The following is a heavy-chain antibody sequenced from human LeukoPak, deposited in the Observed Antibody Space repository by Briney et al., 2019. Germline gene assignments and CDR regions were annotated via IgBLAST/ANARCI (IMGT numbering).Heavy chain of an antibody. D-gene: IGHD7-27*01. CDR3: ARPTPGTGVGDY. J-gene: IGHJ4*02. CDR2: IWYDGSNK. CDR1: GFTFSSYW. V-gene: IGHV3-33*08. Sequence: PGGSLRLSCAASGFTFSSYWMNWARQAPGKGLEWVAVIWYDGSNKYYADSVKGRFTISRDNSKNTLYLQMNSLRAEDTAVYYCARPTPGTGVGDYWGQGTLVTVSS.